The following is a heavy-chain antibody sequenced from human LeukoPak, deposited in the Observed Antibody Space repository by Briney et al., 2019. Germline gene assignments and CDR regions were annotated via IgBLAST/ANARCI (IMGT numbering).Heavy chain of an antibody. CDR3: ASGRITIFGVVMLDV. D-gene: IGHD3-3*01. CDR1: VGTFSSYA. V-gene: IGHV1-69*05. Sequence: ASVKVSCKASVGTFSSYAISWVRQAPGQGLEWMGGIIPIFGTANYAQKFQGRVTITTDESTSTAYIELSSLRSEDTAVYYCASGRITIFGVVMLDVWGKGTTVTVSS. J-gene: IGHJ6*04. CDR2: IIPIFGTA.